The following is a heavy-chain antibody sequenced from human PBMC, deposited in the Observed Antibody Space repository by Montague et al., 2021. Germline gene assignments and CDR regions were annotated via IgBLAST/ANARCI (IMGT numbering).Heavy chain of an antibody. CDR1: GGSISSSSYY. Sequence: SETLSLTCTVSGGSISSSSYYWGWIRQPPGKGLEWIGSIYYSGSTYYNPSLKSRVTISVDTSKDQFSLKLSSVTAADTAVYYCASYSRGRWGQSYFDYWGQGTLVTVSS. D-gene: IGHD5-24*01. V-gene: IGHV4-39*01. J-gene: IGHJ4*02. CDR2: IYYSGST. CDR3: ASYSRGRWGQSYFDY.